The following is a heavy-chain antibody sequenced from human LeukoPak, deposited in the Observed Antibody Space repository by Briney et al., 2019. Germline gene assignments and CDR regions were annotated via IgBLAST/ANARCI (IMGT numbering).Heavy chain of an antibody. J-gene: IGHJ4*02. CDR2: INHSGST. CDR1: GGSFSGYY. V-gene: IGHV4-34*01. Sequence: SETLSLTCAVYGGSFSGYYWSWIRQPPGKGLEWIGEINHSGSTNYNPSLESRVTISVGTSKNQFSLKLSSVTAADTAVYYCARGSSRYYYDSSGHSYWGQGTLVTVSS. CDR3: ARGSSRYYYDSSGHSY. D-gene: IGHD3-22*01.